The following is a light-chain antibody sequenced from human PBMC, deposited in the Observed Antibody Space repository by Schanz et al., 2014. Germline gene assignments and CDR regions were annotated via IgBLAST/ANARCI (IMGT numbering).Light chain of an antibody. V-gene: IGKV4-1*01. CDR3: QQYYSAPPFT. CDR2: WAS. CDR1: QSVLYTSNNKNY. J-gene: IGKJ2*01. Sequence: DIVMTQSPDSLAVSLGERVTINCKSSQSVLYTSNNKNYLAWYQHKPGQPPKLLIHWASTRGSGVPDRFSGSGSGTDFTLTISSLQAEDVAVYYCQQYYSAPPFTFGQGTKLEIK.